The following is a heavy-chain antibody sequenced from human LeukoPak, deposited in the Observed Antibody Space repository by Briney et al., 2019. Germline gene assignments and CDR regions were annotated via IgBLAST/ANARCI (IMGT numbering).Heavy chain of an antibody. D-gene: IGHD4-17*01. CDR2: IHTSGNT. J-gene: IGHJ1*01. Sequence: KPSETLSLTCTVSGDSISSYYWSWIRQPAGKGLEWIGRIHTSGNTNYNPSLQSRVTMTVHTSKNQFSLNLNSVTAADTAVYYCAGTTSTDFGSFQHWGQGTLVTVSS. V-gene: IGHV4-4*07. CDR3: AGTTSTDFGSFQH. CDR1: GDSISSYY.